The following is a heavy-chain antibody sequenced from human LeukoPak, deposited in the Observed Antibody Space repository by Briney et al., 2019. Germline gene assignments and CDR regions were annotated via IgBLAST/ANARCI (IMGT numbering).Heavy chain of an antibody. CDR2: IRSKTNSYAT. J-gene: IGHJ4*02. Sequence: GGSLKLSCAASGFTFSGSAMHWVRHASGKGMEWLGRIRSKTNSYATAYAASVKGRFTISRDDSKNTAYLQMNSLKTEDTAVYYCTRYYYDGSGYYYLFDYWGQGTLVTVSS. V-gene: IGHV3-73*01. CDR3: TRYYYDGSGYYYLFDY. CDR1: GFTFSGSA. D-gene: IGHD3-22*01.